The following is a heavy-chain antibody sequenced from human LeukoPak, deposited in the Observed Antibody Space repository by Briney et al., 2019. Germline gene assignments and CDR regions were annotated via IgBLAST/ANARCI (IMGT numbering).Heavy chain of an antibody. V-gene: IGHV4-34*01. J-gene: IGHJ4*02. CDR3: ARASRLLWFGELSPPYFDY. Sequence: SETLSLTCAVYGGSFSGYYWSWIRQPPGKGLEWIGEINHSGSTNYNPSLKSRVTMSVDTSKNQFSLKLSSVTAADTAVYYCARASRLLWFGELSPPYFDYWGQGTLVTVSS. CDR1: GGSFSGYY. CDR2: INHSGST. D-gene: IGHD3-10*01.